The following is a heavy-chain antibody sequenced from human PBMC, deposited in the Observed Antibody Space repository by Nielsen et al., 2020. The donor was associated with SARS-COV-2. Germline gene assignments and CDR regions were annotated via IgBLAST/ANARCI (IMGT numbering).Heavy chain of an antibody. Sequence: SETLSLTCTVSGYSISSDYYWGWIRQSPGKGLEWIGNIYHSGSTFYNPSLKSRVIISVDTSKTQFSLKLRSVTAADTAVYYCARDAFDIWGQGTMVTVSS. CDR2: IYHSGST. CDR1: GYSISSDYY. CDR3: ARDAFDI. J-gene: IGHJ3*02. V-gene: IGHV4-38-2*02.